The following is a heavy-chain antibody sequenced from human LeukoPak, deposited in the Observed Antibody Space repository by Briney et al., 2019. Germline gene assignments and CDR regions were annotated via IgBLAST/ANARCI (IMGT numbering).Heavy chain of an antibody. CDR1: GGSISGYY. Sequence: SETLSLTCTVSGGSISGYYWGWIRQPPGKGLEWIGYIYTSGSTNYNPSLKSRVTISVDTSKNQFSLRLSSVTAADTAMYFCARAYSRSYSHFDDWGQGTLVTVSS. CDR3: ARAYSRSYSHFDD. CDR2: IYTSGST. D-gene: IGHD1-26*01. J-gene: IGHJ4*02. V-gene: IGHV4-4*09.